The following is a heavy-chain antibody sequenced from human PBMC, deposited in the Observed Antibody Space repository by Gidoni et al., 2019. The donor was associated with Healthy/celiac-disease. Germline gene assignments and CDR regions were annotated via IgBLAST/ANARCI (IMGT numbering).Heavy chain of an antibody. V-gene: IGHV3-9*01. Sequence: EVQLVESGGGLVQPGRSLRLSCAASGFTFDDYAMHWVRQAPGKGLEWVSGISWNSGSIGYADSVKGRFTISRDNAKNSLYLQMNSLRAEDTALYYCAKDRGLTVTRGLDYGMDVWGQGTTVTVSS. CDR3: AKDRGLTVTRGLDYGMDV. D-gene: IGHD4-17*01. CDR2: ISWNSGSI. CDR1: GFTFDDYA. J-gene: IGHJ6*02.